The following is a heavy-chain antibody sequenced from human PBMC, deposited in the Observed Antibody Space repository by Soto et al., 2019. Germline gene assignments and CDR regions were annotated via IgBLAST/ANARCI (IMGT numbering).Heavy chain of an antibody. J-gene: IGHJ3*02. D-gene: IGHD2-15*01. CDR3: ARLVVVAATHDAFDI. V-gene: IGHV1-69*02. CDR1: GGTFSSYT. CDR2: IIPILGIA. Sequence: ASVKVSCKSSGGTFSSYTIIWVRQAPGQGLEWMGRIIPILGIANYAQKFQGRVTITADKSTGTAYMELSSLRSEDTAVYYCARLVVVAATHDAFDIWGQGTMVTVSS.